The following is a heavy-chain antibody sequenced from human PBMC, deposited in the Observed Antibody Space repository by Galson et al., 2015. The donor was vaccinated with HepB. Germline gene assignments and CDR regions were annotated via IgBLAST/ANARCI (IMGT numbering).Heavy chain of an antibody. CDR2: ISYDGSNK. Sequence: SLRLSCAASGFTFSSYAMHWVRQAPGKGLEWVAVISYDGSNKYYADSVKGRFTISRDNSKNTLYLQMNSLRAEDTAVYYCASGKELLSARYDYWGQGTLVTVSS. CDR1: GFTFSSYA. CDR3: ASGKELLSARYDY. V-gene: IGHV3-30*04. J-gene: IGHJ4*02. D-gene: IGHD2-21*02.